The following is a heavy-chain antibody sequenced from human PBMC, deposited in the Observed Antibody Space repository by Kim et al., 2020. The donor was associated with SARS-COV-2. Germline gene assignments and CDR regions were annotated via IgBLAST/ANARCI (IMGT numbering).Heavy chain of an antibody. J-gene: IGHJ4*02. V-gene: IGHV5-51*01. CDR3: ARLSKSWYYFDY. D-gene: IGHD6-13*01. Sequence: TYSPSFQGQVTISVDKSVGTAYLQWGSLKASETAIYYCARLSKSWYYFDYWGQGTLVTVSS.